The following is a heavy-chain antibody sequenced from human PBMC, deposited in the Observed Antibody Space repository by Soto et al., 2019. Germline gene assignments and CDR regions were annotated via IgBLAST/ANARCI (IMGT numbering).Heavy chain of an antibody. CDR2: MNPNSGNT. V-gene: IGHV1-8*01. CDR1: GYTFTSYD. Sequence: GASVKVSCKASGYTFTSYDINWVRQATGQGLEYLGWMNPNSGNTGYVQKFQGRVTMTRDTSISTAYMELSSLRSEDTAVYYCASFHRYGMDVWGQGTTVTVSS. CDR3: ASFHRYGMDV. J-gene: IGHJ6*02.